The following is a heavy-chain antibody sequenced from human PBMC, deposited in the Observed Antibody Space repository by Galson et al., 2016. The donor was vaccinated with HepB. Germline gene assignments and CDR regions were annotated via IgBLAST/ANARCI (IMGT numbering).Heavy chain of an antibody. CDR2: IIPMFRAP. J-gene: IGHJ6*02. Sequence: SVKVSCKASGGTFSSYGISWVRQAPGQGLEWMGGIIPMFRAPNYAQKFRGRVTIAADESTSTVYMELSSLRSEDTAVYYCAKRGGWDHCLSSSCPHYYGMDVWGQGTTVTVSS. CDR1: GGTFSSYG. D-gene: IGHD2-2*01. V-gene: IGHV1-69*13. CDR3: AKRGGWDHCLSSSCPHYYGMDV.